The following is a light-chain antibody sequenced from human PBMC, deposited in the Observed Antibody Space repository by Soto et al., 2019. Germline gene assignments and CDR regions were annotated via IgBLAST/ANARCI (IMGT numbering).Light chain of an antibody. CDR1: QRVFVASNDRNY. CDR2: WTS. V-gene: IGKV4-1*01. CDR3: QQYYSAPFT. Sequence: NVMTQSPDSLPRHLGVRANINCKYRQRVFVASNDRNYVAWYQQKQGQPPKLLIFWTSTRESGVPDRFIGSGSGTDFTLTISSLQAEDVAVYYCQQYYSAPFTFGRGTKVDIK. J-gene: IGKJ4*01.